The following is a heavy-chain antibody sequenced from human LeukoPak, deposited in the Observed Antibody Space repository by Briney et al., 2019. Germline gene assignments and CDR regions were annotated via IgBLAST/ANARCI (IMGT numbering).Heavy chain of an antibody. Sequence: EAGGSLRLSCAASGFTFSSYGMHWVRQAPGKGLEWVAVISYDGSNKYYADSVKGRFTISRDNSKNTLYLQMNSLRAEDTAVYYCARDGRRYSSGWYDLDYWGQGTLVTVSS. J-gene: IGHJ4*02. D-gene: IGHD6-19*01. V-gene: IGHV3-30*19. CDR1: GFTFSSYG. CDR3: ARDGRRYSSGWYDLDY. CDR2: ISYDGSNK.